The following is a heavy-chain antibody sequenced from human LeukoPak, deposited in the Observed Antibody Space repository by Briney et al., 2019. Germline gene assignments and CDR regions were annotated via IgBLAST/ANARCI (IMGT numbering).Heavy chain of an antibody. CDR2: IIPIFGTA. CDR1: GGTFSSYA. V-gene: IGHV1-69*06. CDR3: ARERDGYNYYFDY. D-gene: IGHD5-24*01. Sequence: GASVKVSCKASGGTFSSYAINWVRQAPGQGLEWMGGIIPIFGTANYAQKFQGRVTITADKSTSTAYMELSSLRSEDTAVYYCARERDGYNYYFDYWGQGTLVTVSS. J-gene: IGHJ4*02.